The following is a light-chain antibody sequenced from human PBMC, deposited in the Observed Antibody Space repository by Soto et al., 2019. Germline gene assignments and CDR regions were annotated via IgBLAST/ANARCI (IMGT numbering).Light chain of an antibody. J-gene: IGKJ2*01. CDR3: QQYYNWPPYT. Sequence: EIVMTQSPATLSVSPGERVTLSCRASQSVSINLAWYQQKPGQAPRLLIYGATTRATGIAARFSGSGSGTEFTLTISSLQSEDFAVYYCQQYYNWPPYTFGQGTKVDIK. CDR2: GAT. V-gene: IGKV3-15*01. CDR1: QSVSIN.